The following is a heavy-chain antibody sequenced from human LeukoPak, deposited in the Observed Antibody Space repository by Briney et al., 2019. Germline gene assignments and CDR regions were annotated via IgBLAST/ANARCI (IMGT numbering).Heavy chain of an antibody. Sequence: SETLSLTCTVSGGSISSYYWSWIRQPPGKGLEWIGYIYYSGSTNYNPSLKGRVTISVDTSKNQFSLKLSSVTAADTAVYYCARAIMSSSWHFDYWGQGTLVTVSS. V-gene: IGHV4-59*01. CDR3: ARAIMSSSWHFDY. J-gene: IGHJ4*02. CDR2: IYYSGST. CDR1: GGSISSYY. D-gene: IGHD6-13*01.